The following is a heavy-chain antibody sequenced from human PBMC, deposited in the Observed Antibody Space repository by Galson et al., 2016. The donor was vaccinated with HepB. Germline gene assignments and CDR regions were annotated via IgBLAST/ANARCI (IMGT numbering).Heavy chain of an antibody. J-gene: IGHJ6*02. CDR3: ARDLSYYYGMDV. CDR1: GFSFSSSG. V-gene: IGHV3-23*01. Sequence: SLRLSCAASGFSFSSSGMSWVRQSPGRGLEWLSGITGSGGATHYADSVKGRFTISRDNSKNTLYLQMNSLRAEDTAVYYCARDLSYYYGMDVWGQGTTVTVSS. CDR2: ITGSGGAT.